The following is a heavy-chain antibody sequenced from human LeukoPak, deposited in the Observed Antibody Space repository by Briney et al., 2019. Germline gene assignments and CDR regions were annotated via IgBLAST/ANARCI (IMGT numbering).Heavy chain of an antibody. CDR1: GGSISYFY. CDR2: IYTSGST. J-gene: IGHJ4*02. D-gene: IGHD2-21*02. Sequence: SETLSLTCTVSGGSISYFYWSWIRQPAGKGLEWIGRIYTSGSTNYNSSLRSRLTISVDRFKNQFSLRLSSVTAADTAMYYCARGGVVVTAVRFGYWGQGTLVTVAS. V-gene: IGHV4-4*07. CDR3: ARGGVVVTAVRFGY.